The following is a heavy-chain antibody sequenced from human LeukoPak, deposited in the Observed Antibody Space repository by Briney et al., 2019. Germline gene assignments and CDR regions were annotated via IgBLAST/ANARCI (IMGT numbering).Heavy chain of an antibody. CDR2: IRYDLTNT. V-gene: IGHV3-30*02. CDR1: GFTFSSYG. D-gene: IGHD2-15*01. CDR3: ARDPADIVVVISWCAFDI. J-gene: IGHJ3*02. Sequence: GGSLRLSCAASGFTFSSYGMHWVREAPGKGLGRGAFIRYDLTNTYYADSVNGRFTISRDNSKNTLYLHMNSLRAEDTAVYYCARDPADIVVVISWCAFDIWGQGTMVSVSS.